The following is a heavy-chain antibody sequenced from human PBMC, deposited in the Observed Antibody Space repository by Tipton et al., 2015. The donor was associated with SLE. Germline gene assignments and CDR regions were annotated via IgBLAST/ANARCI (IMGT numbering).Heavy chain of an antibody. CDR3: ARVGCSGGSCYVDY. J-gene: IGHJ4*02. V-gene: IGHV4-4*07. Sequence: TLSLTCTVSGGSISSYYWSWIRRPAGKGLEWIGRIYTSGSTNYNHPLKSRATMSVDTSKNQFSLKLSSVTAADTAVYYCARVGCSGGSCYVDYWGQGTLVTVSS. D-gene: IGHD2-15*01. CDR1: GGSISSYY. CDR2: IYTSGST.